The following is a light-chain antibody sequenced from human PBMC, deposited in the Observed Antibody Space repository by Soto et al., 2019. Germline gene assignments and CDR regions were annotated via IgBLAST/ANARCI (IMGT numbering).Light chain of an antibody. CDR2: EVN. CDR3: SSYAGNNDIV. CDR1: SSDVGTSNY. V-gene: IGLV2-8*01. J-gene: IGLJ1*01. Sequence: QSVLTQPPSASGSPGQSVTISCTGSSSDVGTSNYVSWYQQHPGRAPKLMISEVNKRPSGVPDRFSGSKSGNTASLTVSGLQPDDEADYYCSSYAGNNDIVFGSGTKLTVL.